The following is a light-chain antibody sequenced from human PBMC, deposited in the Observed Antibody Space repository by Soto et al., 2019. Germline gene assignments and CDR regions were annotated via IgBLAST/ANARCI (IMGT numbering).Light chain of an antibody. CDR1: QGIGSN. V-gene: IGKV1-9*01. CDR3: QQSTRYPLT. CDR2: GAS. J-gene: IGKJ4*01. Sequence: IQLTQSPSSLSASGGDRVTITCRASQGIGSNLAWYLQKPGEAPKLLVYGASTLQGGVPSRFSGSGSGTLFTLTITSLQPEDFATYFCQQSTRYPLTFGGGTKV.